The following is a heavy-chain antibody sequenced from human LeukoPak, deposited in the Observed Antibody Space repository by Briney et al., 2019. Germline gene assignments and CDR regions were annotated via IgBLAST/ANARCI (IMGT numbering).Heavy chain of an antibody. Sequence: PSETLSLTCTVSGGSISSYYWSWIRQPPGKGLEWIGYIYYSGSTNYNPSLKSRVTISVDTSKNQFSLKLSSVTAADTAVYYCARGVEHSYGSNWFDPWGQGTLVTVSS. CDR2: IYYSGST. CDR1: GGSISSYY. CDR3: ARGVEHSYGSNWFDP. V-gene: IGHV4-59*01. D-gene: IGHD5-18*01. J-gene: IGHJ5*02.